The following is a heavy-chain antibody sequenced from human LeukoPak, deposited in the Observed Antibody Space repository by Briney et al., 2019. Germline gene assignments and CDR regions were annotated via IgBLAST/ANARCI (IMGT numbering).Heavy chain of an antibody. J-gene: IGHJ1*01. Sequence: GASVKVSCKASGYTFTGYYMHWVRQAPGQGLEWMGWINPNSGGTNYAQKFQGRVTMTRDTSISTAYMELSRLRSDDTAVYYCAREDLYCYDSSGSEYFQHWGQGTLVTVSS. CDR3: AREDLYCYDSSGSEYFQH. D-gene: IGHD3-22*01. CDR1: GYTFTGYY. CDR2: INPNSGGT. V-gene: IGHV1-2*02.